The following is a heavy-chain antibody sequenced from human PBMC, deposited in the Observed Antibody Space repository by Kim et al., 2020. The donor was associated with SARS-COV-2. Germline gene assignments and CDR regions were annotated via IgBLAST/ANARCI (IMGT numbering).Heavy chain of an antibody. CDR1: GFTFSSYG. V-gene: IGHV3-30*18. D-gene: IGHD1-20*01. CDR3: AKSGVGITGPVDY. Sequence: GGSLRLSCAASGFTFSSYGMHWVRQAPGKGLEWVAVISYDGSNKYYADSVKGRFTISRDNSKNTLYLQMNSLRAEDTAVYYCAKSGVGITGPVDYWGQGTLVTVSS. J-gene: IGHJ4*02. CDR2: ISYDGSNK.